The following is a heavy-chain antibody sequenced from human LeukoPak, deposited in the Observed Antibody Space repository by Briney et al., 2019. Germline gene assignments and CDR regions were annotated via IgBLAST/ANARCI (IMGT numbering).Heavy chain of an antibody. Sequence: KTSEXXXXTCTXSGGSMRSGDYYWSWIRQPQGKGLEWIGYIYYSGSTYYNPSLKSRFTISVDTAKNTFSLKLSSVTAADTAVYYCARATGAPPGFDYWGQGTLVTVSS. V-gene: IGHV4-30-4*08. D-gene: IGHD1-1*01. CDR2: IYYSGST. CDR1: GGSMRSGDYY. CDR3: ARATGAPPGFDY. J-gene: IGHJ4*02.